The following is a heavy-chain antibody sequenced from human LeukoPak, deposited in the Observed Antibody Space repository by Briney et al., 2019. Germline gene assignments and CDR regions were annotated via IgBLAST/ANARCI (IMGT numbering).Heavy chain of an antibody. Sequence: PGGSLRLSCAASGFTFSSYSMNWVRQAPGKGLEWVSSISSSSSYIYYADSVKGRFTISRDNAKNSLYLQMNSLRAEDTAVYYCARGNSPDYGDYVIYYYYGMDVWGQGTTVTVSS. CDR3: ARGNSPDYGDYVIYYYYGMDV. J-gene: IGHJ6*02. CDR1: GFTFSSYS. D-gene: IGHD4-17*01. V-gene: IGHV3-21*01. CDR2: ISSSSSYI.